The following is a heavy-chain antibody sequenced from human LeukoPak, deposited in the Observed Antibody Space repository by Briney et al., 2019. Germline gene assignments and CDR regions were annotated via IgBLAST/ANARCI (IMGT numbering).Heavy chain of an antibody. CDR3: ASLAYSSSWLLEYYFDY. Sequence: SETLSLTCTVSGGSISSSSYYWGWIRQPPGKGLEWIGSIYYSGSTYYNPSLKSRVTISVDTSKNQFSLKLSSVTAADTAVYYCASLAYSSSWLLEYYFDYWGQGTLVTVSS. CDR2: IYYSGST. V-gene: IGHV4-39*07. CDR1: GGSISSSSYY. D-gene: IGHD6-13*01. J-gene: IGHJ4*02.